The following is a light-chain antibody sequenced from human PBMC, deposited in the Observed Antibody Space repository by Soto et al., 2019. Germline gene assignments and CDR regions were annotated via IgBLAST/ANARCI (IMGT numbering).Light chain of an antibody. CDR1: QSISSW. Sequence: DIHMTQSPSTLSSSLGDRVTITGLASQSISSWLAWYQQKPGKAPKLLIYDASTLQSGVPSRYSGSGSGTEFTLTIRNLQPDDFATYYCQHYNSYSEAFGQGTKVDIK. J-gene: IGKJ1*01. CDR2: DAS. CDR3: QHYNSYSEA. V-gene: IGKV1-5*01.